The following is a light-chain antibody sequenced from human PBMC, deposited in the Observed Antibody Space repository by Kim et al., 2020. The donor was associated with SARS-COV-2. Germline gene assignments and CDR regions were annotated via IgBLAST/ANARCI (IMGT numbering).Light chain of an antibody. CDR3: QAWDSSPNWV. CDR2: QDS. Sequence: SYELTQPPSVSVSPGQTASITCSGDKLGDKYACWYQQKPGQSPVLVIYQDSKRPSGIPERFSGSNSGNTATLTISGTQAMDEADYYCQAWDSSPNWVFG. J-gene: IGLJ3*02. CDR1: KLGDKY. V-gene: IGLV3-1*01.